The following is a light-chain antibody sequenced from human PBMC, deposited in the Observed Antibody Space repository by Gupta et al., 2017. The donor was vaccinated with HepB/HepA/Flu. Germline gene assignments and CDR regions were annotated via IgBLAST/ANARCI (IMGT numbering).Light chain of an antibody. CDR3: QQYSIYWT. Sequence: NQVIPSPSTLSSVVGDRVTITCRASRHIDSWLAWYQQKPGKPPKLLIYETSTLHGGVPSRFGGSGSGTEFTLTISSLQPDDSATYYCQQYSIYWTFGQGTKVEV. V-gene: IGKV1-5*03. J-gene: IGKJ1*01. CDR1: RHIDSW. CDR2: ETS.